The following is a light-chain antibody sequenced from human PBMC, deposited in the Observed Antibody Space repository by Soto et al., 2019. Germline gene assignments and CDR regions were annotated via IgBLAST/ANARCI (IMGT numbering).Light chain of an antibody. CDR3: AAWDDSLKGHV. J-gene: IGLJ1*01. Sequence: QPALTKPPSVSGAPLQRVRLSCSASSSNIGGNTVHWSQQLPRTAPKVLIYTNDKRPTGDPDRFSGSKSGTSASLAISGLQSEDEADYYCAAWDDSLKGHVFGTGTQLTVL. CDR2: TND. V-gene: IGLV1-44*01. CDR1: SSNIGGNT.